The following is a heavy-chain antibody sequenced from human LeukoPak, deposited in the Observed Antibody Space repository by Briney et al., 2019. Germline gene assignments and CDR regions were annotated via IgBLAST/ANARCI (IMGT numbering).Heavy chain of an antibody. D-gene: IGHD3-3*01. CDR1: GFAFGDYA. J-gene: IGHJ6*03. Sequence: PGGSLRLSCIASGFAFGDYAMSWFRQAPGRGLEWVGFIRSKAYGGTTEYAASVKGRFTISRDDSKKIPYLQMNSLKNEDTAVYYCTRDADYDFWSGQPDLYYYYYMDVWGKGTTVTVSS. CDR3: TRDADYDFWSGQPDLYYYYYMDV. CDR2: IRSKAYGGTT. V-gene: IGHV3-49*03.